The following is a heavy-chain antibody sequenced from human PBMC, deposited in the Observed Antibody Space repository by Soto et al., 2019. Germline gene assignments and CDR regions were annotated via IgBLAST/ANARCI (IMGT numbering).Heavy chain of an antibody. Sequence: GGSLRFSCSAAGFTFSSYAMHWVRQAPGKGLEYVSAISSNGGSTYYADSVKGRFTISRDNSKNTLYLQMSSLRGEDTAVYYCVKDSEETSGIFDYCRQGTLLTVAS. D-gene: IGHD2-15*01. CDR1: GFTFSSYA. CDR3: VKDSEETSGIFDY. CDR2: ISSNGGST. J-gene: IGHJ4*02. V-gene: IGHV3-64D*06.